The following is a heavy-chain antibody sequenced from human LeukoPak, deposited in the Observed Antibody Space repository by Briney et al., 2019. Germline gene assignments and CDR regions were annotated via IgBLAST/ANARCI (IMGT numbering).Heavy chain of an antibody. CDR1: GGSISSYY. Sequence: SETLSLTCTVSGGSISSYYWSWIRRPPGKGLEWIGYVYYSGGTNYNPSLKSRVTISVDTSKNQFSLKLSSVTAADTAVYYCARDPSGSFFNWFDPWGQGTLVTVSS. J-gene: IGHJ5*02. CDR3: ARDPSGSFFNWFDP. D-gene: IGHD1-26*01. V-gene: IGHV4-59*01. CDR2: VYYSGGT.